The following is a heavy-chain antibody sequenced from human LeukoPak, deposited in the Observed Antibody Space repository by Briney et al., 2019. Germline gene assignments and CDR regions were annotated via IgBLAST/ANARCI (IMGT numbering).Heavy chain of an antibody. D-gene: IGHD2-15*01. CDR1: GGSISSGGYS. CDR2: IYHSGST. Sequence: SETLSLTCAVSGGSISSGGYSWSWIRQPPGKGLEWIGYIYHSGSTYYNPSLKSRVTISVDRSKNQFSLKLTSVTAADTAMFYCARHSPGARGIDSWGQGTLVTVSS. J-gene: IGHJ4*02. CDR3: ARHSPGARGIDS. V-gene: IGHV4-30-2*01.